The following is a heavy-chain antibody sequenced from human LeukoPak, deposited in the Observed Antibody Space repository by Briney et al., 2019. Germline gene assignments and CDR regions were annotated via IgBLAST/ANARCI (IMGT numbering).Heavy chain of an antibody. CDR1: GGTFSSYA. D-gene: IGHD1-26*01. Sequence: ASVKVSCKASGGTFSSYAISWVRQATGQGLEWMGWMNPNSGNTGYAQKFQGRVTMTRNTSISTAYMELSSLRSEDTAVYYCARVGGSYLYYYYYGMDVWGQGTTVTVSS. CDR2: MNPNSGNT. V-gene: IGHV1-8*02. CDR3: ARVGGSYLYYYYYGMDV. J-gene: IGHJ6*02.